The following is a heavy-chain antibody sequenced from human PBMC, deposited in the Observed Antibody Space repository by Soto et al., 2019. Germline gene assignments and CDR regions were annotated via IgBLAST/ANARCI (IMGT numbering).Heavy chain of an antibody. CDR3: AREVQVHSPAFVY. Sequence: QVQLVQSGAEMKKPGSSVKVSCQSSGGTFNTYAMNWVRQAPGQGPEWMGDISPMFGAANYAPKCQGRVTITADESTGTSYMQWSSLTSEDTALYFCAREVQVHSPAFVYWGQGTLVTVSS. V-gene: IGHV1-69*19. J-gene: IGHJ4*02. CDR2: ISPMFGAA. CDR1: GGTFNTYA. D-gene: IGHD2-15*01.